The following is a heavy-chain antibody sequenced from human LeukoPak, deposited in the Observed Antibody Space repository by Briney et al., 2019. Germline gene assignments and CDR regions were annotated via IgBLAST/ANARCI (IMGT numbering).Heavy chain of an antibody. D-gene: IGHD4-11*01. CDR1: GGSFSGYY. CDR2: INHSGST. Sequence: PSETLSLTCAVYGGSFSGYYWSWIRQPPGKGLEWIGEINHSGSTNYNPSLKSRVTISVDTSKNQFSLKLSSVTAADTAVYYCASYSNYTKNNWFDPWGQGTLVTVSS. V-gene: IGHV4-34*01. J-gene: IGHJ5*02. CDR3: ASYSNYTKNNWFDP.